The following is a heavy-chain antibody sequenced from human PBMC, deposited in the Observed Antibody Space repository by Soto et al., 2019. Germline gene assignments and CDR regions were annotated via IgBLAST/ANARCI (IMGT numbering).Heavy chain of an antibody. Sequence: TSETLSLTCAVYGVSFSGYYWSWIRQPPGKGLEWIGEINHSGGTNYNPSLKSRVTISVDTSKNQLSLKLSSVTAADTAVYYCARGPPLYDYGLRNAFDIWGQGTMVTVSS. CDR2: INHSGGT. CDR3: ARGPPLYDYGLRNAFDI. CDR1: GVSFSGYY. J-gene: IGHJ3*02. V-gene: IGHV4-34*01. D-gene: IGHD4-17*01.